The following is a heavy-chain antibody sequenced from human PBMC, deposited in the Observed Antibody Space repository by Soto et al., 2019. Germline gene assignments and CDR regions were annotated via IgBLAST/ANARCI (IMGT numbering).Heavy chain of an antibody. CDR3: ARVPRQDIVVVPAAMMEGREGVDY. CDR2: IYYSGST. D-gene: IGHD2-2*01. CDR1: GGSVSSGSYY. V-gene: IGHV4-61*01. Sequence: QVQLQESGPGLVKPSETLSLTCTVSGGSVSSGSYYWSWIRQPPGKGLEWIGYIYYSGSTNYNPSLKSRVTISVDTSKNQFSLKLSSVTAADTAVYYCARVPRQDIVVVPAAMMEGREGVDYWGQGTLVTVSS. J-gene: IGHJ4*02.